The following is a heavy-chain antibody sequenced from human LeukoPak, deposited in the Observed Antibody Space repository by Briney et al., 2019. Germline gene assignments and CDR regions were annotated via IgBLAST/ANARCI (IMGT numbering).Heavy chain of an antibody. J-gene: IGHJ4*02. D-gene: IGHD1-14*01. V-gene: IGHV4-34*01. Sequence: PSETLSLTCAVYGGSFSGYYWSWIRQPPGKGLEWIGEINHSGSTNYNPSLKSRVTISVDTSRNQFSLKLSSVTAADTAVYYCARRGPGHRNDYWGQETLVTVSS. CDR1: GGSFSGYY. CDR2: INHSGST. CDR3: ARRGPGHRNDY.